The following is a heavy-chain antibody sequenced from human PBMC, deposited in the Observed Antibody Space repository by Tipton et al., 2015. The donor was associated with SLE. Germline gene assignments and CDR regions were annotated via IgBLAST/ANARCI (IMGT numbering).Heavy chain of an antibody. Sequence: TLSLTCTVSDDSISSSNWWNWVRQPPGKGLEWIGEIFHIGSTNYQPSLKSRVTISVDKSRNQFSLKLTSVTAADTAVYYCATETPEDAFDIWGQGTMVTVSS. CDR3: ATETPEDAFDI. D-gene: IGHD4-23*01. CDR2: IFHIGST. CDR1: DDSISSSNW. V-gene: IGHV4-4*02. J-gene: IGHJ3*02.